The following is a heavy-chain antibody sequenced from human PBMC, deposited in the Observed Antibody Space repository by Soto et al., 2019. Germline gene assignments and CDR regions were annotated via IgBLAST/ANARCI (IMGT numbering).Heavy chain of an antibody. CDR3: ARSLEYSSFDP. Sequence: GASVKVSCKASGGTFSSYTISWVRQAPGQGLEWMGRIIPILGIANYAQKFQGRVTITADKSTSTAYMELSSLRSEDTAVYYCARSLEYSSFDPWGQGTLVTVSS. CDR2: IIPILGIA. J-gene: IGHJ5*02. D-gene: IGHD6-6*01. CDR1: GGTFSSYT. V-gene: IGHV1-69*02.